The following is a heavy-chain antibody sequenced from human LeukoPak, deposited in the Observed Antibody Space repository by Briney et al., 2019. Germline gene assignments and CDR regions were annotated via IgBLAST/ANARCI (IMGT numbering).Heavy chain of an antibody. D-gene: IGHD1/OR15-1a*01. V-gene: IGHV3-23*01. Sequence: PAGTLRLSCAASGFTFNDYYMNWIRQAPGKGLEWISTITGSASTKYYAAPMKGRFTISRDSSKKTLYLQMNSLRADDTAIYYCAKGPRALEHSTQRFDYWGQGTLVTVSS. J-gene: IGHJ4*02. CDR1: GFTFNDYY. CDR3: AKGPRALEHSTQRFDY. CDR2: ITGSASTK.